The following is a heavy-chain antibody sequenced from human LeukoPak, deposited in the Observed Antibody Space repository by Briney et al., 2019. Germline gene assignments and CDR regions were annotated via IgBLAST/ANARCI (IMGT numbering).Heavy chain of an antibody. CDR2: ISHDGNTG. V-gene: IGHV3-30-3*01. Sequence: GGSLRLSCAASKFMFSAYNMHWVRQVPGKGLEWLAIISHDGNTGHYADSVKGRFTISRDDSKDTVDLQMNSLRAEDTAVYYCAKDGSYYFDYWGQGTLVTVSS. J-gene: IGHJ4*02. CDR1: KFMFSAYN. CDR3: AKDGSYYFDY.